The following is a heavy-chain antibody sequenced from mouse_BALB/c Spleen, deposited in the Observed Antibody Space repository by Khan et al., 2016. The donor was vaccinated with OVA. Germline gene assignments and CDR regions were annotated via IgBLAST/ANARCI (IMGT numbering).Heavy chain of an antibody. CDR1: GYTFTDYW. Sequence: QVQLQQSGAELVKPGASVKMSCKASGYTFTDYWVHWVKQRPGQGLEWIGDIDPSTDYTEYNQRFKDKATLTTDKSSSTAYMELSSLTSEDSAVSYCARRGRCSIFAYWGQGTLVTVSA. CDR2: IDPSTDYT. V-gene: IGHV1-7*01. CDR3: ARRGRCSIFAY. J-gene: IGHJ3*01. D-gene: IGHD1-1*01.